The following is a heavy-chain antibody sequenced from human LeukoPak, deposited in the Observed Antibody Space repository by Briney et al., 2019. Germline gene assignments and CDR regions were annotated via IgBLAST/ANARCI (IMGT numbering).Heavy chain of an antibody. CDR3: ARAGTNLGDYDY. CDR2: MFHSGST. V-gene: IGHV4-38-2*02. Sequence: SETLSLTCTVSGYSISSGHYWAWIRPSPEKGLEWIASMFHSGSTYYNPSLKSRLTTSADTSKNGFTLKLSSVTAADTAVYYCARAGTNLGDYDYWGQGTLVTVSS. D-gene: IGHD4-17*01. CDR1: GYSISSGHY. J-gene: IGHJ4*02.